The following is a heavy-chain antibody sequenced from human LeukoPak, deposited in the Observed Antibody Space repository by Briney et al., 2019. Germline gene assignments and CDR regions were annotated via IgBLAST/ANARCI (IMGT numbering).Heavy chain of an antibody. CDR2: ISWNSVNI. D-gene: IGHD6-19*01. Sequence: TGRSLRLSCAASGFTLDDYAMHWVRQAPGKGLEWVSGISWNSVNIGYADSVKGRFTISRDNAKNSLYLQMNSLRAEDTAVYYCARGSYSSGYYFDYWGQGTLVTVSS. J-gene: IGHJ4*02. CDR3: ARGSYSSGYYFDY. CDR1: GFTLDDYA. V-gene: IGHV3-9*01.